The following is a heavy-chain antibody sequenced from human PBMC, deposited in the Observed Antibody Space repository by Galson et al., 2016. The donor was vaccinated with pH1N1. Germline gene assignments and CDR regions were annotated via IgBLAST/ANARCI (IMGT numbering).Heavy chain of an antibody. D-gene: IGHD3-16*02. CDR3: ARETFYDYIWERYREYQYNGMDV. CDR1: GFTFDDYA. CDR2: ISWNSGSI. V-gene: IGHV3-9*01. J-gene: IGHJ6*02. Sequence: SLRLSCAASGFTFDDYAMYWVRQAPGKGLEWVSGISWNSGSIAYADSVKGRFTISRDNAKNSLYLQMNSLRAEDTAVYYCARETFYDYIWERYREYQYNGMDVWGQGTTVIVSS.